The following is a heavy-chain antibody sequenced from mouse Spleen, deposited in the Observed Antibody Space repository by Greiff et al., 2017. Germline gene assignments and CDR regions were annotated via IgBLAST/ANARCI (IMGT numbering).Heavy chain of an antibody. D-gene: IGHD2-4*01. Sequence: VQLQQSGPELVKPGASVKISCKASGYSFTGYYMNWVKQSPEKSLEWIGEINPSTGGTTYNQKFKAKATLTVDKSSSTAYMQLKSLTSEDSAVYYCARATMMTTGFAYWGQGTLVTGSA. V-gene: IGHV1-42*01. CDR2: INPSTGGT. CDR3: ARATMMTTGFAY. CDR1: GYSFTGYY. J-gene: IGHJ3*01.